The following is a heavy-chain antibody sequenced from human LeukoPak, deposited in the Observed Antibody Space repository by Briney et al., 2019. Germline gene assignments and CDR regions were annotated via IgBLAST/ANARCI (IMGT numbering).Heavy chain of an antibody. J-gene: IGHJ5*02. Sequence: SETLSLTCTVSGGSISSYYWSWIRQPPGKGLEWIGYIYYSGSTNYNPSLKSRVTISADTSKNQFSLKLSSVTAADTAVYYCARDLGYCSGGSCYSNWFDPWGQGTLVTVSS. CDR1: GGSISSYY. CDR2: IYYSGST. V-gene: IGHV4-59*01. CDR3: ARDLGYCSGGSCYSNWFDP. D-gene: IGHD2-15*01.